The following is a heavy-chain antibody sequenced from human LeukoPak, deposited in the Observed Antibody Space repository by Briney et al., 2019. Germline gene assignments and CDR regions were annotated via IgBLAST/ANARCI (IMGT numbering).Heavy chain of an antibody. CDR1: GGTFSSYA. CDR2: IIPILGIA. CDR3: ASYRDGYNYFDY. V-gene: IGHV1-69*04. Sequence: ASVTVSCTASGGTFSSYAISWVRQAPGQGLEWMGRIIPILGIANYAQKFQGRVTITADKSTSTAYMELSSLRSEDTAVYYCASYRDGYNYFDYWGQGTLVTVSS. J-gene: IGHJ4*02. D-gene: IGHD5-24*01.